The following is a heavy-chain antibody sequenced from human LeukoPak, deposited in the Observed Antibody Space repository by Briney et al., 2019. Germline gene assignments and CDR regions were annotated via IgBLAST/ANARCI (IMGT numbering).Heavy chain of an antibody. J-gene: IGHJ3*01. Sequence: PGGSLRLSCAVSGFTFSGFWMSWSRQAPGKGLEWVASINSDGSEGYYADVVKGRFTISRDNAKNSLYLQINSLRAEDTAVYYCARSSYSSSSSVWGQGTMFTVSS. CDR1: GFTFSGFW. V-gene: IGHV3-7*03. CDR2: INSDGSEG. D-gene: IGHD6-6*01. CDR3: ARSSYSSSSSV.